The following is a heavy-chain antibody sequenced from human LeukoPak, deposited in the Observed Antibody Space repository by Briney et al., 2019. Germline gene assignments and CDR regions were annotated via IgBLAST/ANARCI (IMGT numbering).Heavy chain of an antibody. CDR1: GYTFTSYG. Sequence: ASVKVSCKASGYTFTSYGISWVRQAPGQGLEWMGWISAYNGNTNYAQKLQGRVTMTTDTSTSTAYMELRSLRSDDTAVYYCARVSQRGYSYGWGPPDYWGQGTLVTVSS. V-gene: IGHV1-18*01. CDR3: ARVSQRGYSYGWGPPDY. J-gene: IGHJ4*02. CDR2: ISAYNGNT. D-gene: IGHD5-18*01.